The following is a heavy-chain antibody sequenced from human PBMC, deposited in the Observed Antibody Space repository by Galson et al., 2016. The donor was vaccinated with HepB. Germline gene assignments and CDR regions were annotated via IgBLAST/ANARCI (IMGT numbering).Heavy chain of an antibody. D-gene: IGHD3-9*01. Sequence: SLRLSCAASGFKFDDYGMSWVRQAPGMGLEWVSGINWNGGSTGYVDSVKGRFTISRDNAKNSLYLQMNSLRAEDTALYYCARATPYYDILTGYYNYYFDYWGQGTLVTVSS. CDR2: INWNGGST. CDR3: ARATPYYDILTGYYNYYFDY. J-gene: IGHJ4*02. V-gene: IGHV3-20*04. CDR1: GFKFDDYG.